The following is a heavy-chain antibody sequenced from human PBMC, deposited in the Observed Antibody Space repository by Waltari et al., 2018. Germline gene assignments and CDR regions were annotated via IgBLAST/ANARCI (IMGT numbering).Heavy chain of an antibody. Sequence: QVQLQQWGAGLLKPSETLSLTCAVYGGSFSGYYWSWIRQPPGKGLEWIGEINHSGSTNYNPSLKSRVTISVDTSKNQFSLKLSSVTAADTAVYYCARGGDIVVVPAAQNPNYYYGMDVWGQGTTVTVSS. J-gene: IGHJ6*02. V-gene: IGHV4-34*01. CDR2: INHSGST. CDR3: ARGGDIVVVPAAQNPNYYYGMDV. D-gene: IGHD2-2*01. CDR1: GGSFSGYY.